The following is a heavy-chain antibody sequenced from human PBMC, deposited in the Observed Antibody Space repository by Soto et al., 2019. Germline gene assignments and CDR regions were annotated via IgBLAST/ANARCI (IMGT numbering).Heavy chain of an antibody. CDR2: IYSSGST. J-gene: IGHJ4*02. CDR3: ARGYSYTQPVFDD. V-gene: IGHV3-53*01. CDR1: GFTVSNNY. D-gene: IGHD5-18*01. Sequence: GGSLRLSCAASGFTVSNNYMTWVRQAPGKGLEWVSFIYSSGSTYYADSVKGRFTISRDNFKNTLYLQMNSLRAEDTAVYYCARGYSYTQPVFDDCGMGTLVTVSS.